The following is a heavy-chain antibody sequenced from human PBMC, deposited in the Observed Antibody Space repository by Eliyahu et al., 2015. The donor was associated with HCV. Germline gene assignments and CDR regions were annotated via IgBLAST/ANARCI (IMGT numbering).Heavy chain of an antibody. J-gene: IGHJ6*02. Sequence: GGYYWSWIRQHPGKGLEWIGYIYYSGSTYYNPSLKSRVTISVDTSKNQFSLKLSSVTAADTAVYYCARSSGYSSRYYYYYYGMDVWGQGTTVTVSS. CDR1: GGYY. CDR2: IYYSGST. V-gene: IGHV4-31*02. D-gene: IGHD6-13*01. CDR3: ARSSGYSSRYYYYYYGMDV.